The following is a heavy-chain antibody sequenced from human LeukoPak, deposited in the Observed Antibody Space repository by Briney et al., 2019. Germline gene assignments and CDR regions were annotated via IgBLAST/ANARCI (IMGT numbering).Heavy chain of an antibody. CDR1: GYTFTGYY. CDR2: INPNRGGT. J-gene: IGHJ4*02. CDR3: ARNTYYYDSSGYFLDFGY. Sequence: ASVKVSCKASGYTFTGYYMHWVRQAPGQGVEWMGWINPNRGGTNYAQKFQGRVTMARDTSISTASMELSRLRSDDPAVYYCARNTYYYDSSGYFLDFGYWGQGTLVTVSS. D-gene: IGHD3-22*01. V-gene: IGHV1-2*02.